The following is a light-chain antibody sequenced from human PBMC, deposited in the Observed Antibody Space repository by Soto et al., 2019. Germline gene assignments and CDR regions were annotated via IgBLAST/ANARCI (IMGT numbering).Light chain of an antibody. Sequence: DIQMTQSPSTLSASIGDSVTITCRASQNIMTWLAWHQQKPGKAPKLLIFKASDLDVGVPSRFAGSGSGTEFTLTISNLQPDDVATYYCKQYNAYSPWTFGQGTKVEIK. CDR3: KQYNAYSPWT. J-gene: IGKJ1*01. V-gene: IGKV1-5*03. CDR1: QNIMTW. CDR2: KAS.